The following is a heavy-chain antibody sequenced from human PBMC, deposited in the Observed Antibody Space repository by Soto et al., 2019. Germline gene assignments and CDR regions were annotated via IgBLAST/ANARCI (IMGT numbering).Heavy chain of an antibody. V-gene: IGHV4-34*01. CDR2: INHSGST. CDR3: ARGRMTTVGLDY. Sequence: SETLSLTCAVYGGSFSGYYWSWIRQPPGKGLEWIGEINHSGSTNYNPSLKSRVTISVDTSKNQFSLKLSSVTAADTAVYYCARGRMTTVGLDYWGQGTLVTAPQ. D-gene: IGHD4-17*01. CDR1: GGSFSGYY. J-gene: IGHJ4*02.